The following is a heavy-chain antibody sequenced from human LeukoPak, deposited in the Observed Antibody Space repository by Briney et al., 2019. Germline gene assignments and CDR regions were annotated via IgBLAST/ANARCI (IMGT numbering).Heavy chain of an antibody. Sequence: GGSLRLSCAASGFTVSSNYMSWVRQAPGKGLEWVSVIYSGGSTYYADSVKGRFTISRDNSKNTLCLQMDSLRAEDTAVYYCAREWDPQTPYFDYWGQGTLVTVSS. CDR2: IYSGGST. J-gene: IGHJ4*02. CDR3: AREWDPQTPYFDY. CDR1: GFTVSSNY. D-gene: IGHD1-26*01. V-gene: IGHV3-66*02.